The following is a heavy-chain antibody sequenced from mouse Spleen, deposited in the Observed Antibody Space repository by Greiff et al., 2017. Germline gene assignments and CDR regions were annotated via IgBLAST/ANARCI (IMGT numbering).Heavy chain of an antibody. Sequence: VKLVESGPGLVAPSQSLSITCTVSGFSLTNYAVHWVRQSPGKGLEWLGVIWSDGSTDYNAAFISRLSISKDNSKSQVFFKMNSLQADDTAIYYCARRGYDRGAWFAYWGQGTLVTVSA. CDR2: IWSDGST. J-gene: IGHJ3*01. D-gene: IGHD2-2*01. V-gene: IGHV2-4-1*01. CDR1: GFSLTNYA. CDR3: ARRGYDRGAWFAY.